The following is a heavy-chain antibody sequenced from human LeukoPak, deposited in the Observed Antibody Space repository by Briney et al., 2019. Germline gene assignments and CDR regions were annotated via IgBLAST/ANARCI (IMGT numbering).Heavy chain of an antibody. Sequence: KASETLSLTCTVSGGSISSYYWSWIRQPPGKGLEWIGYIYYSGSTNYNPSLKSRVTISVGTSKNQFSLKLSSVTAADTAVYYCARAVLLWFGELQYYFDYWGQGTLVTVSS. V-gene: IGHV4-59*01. CDR2: IYYSGST. J-gene: IGHJ4*02. CDR1: GGSISSYY. D-gene: IGHD3-10*01. CDR3: ARAVLLWFGELQYYFDY.